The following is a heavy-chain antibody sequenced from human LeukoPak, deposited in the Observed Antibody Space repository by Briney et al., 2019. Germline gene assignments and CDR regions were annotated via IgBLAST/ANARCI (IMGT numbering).Heavy chain of an antibody. Sequence: PGGSLRLSCAASGFTFSSYSMNWVRQAPGKGLEWASSISSSSSYIYYADSVKGRFTISRDNAKNSLYLQMSSLRAEDTAVYYCARDLVAVADTYYYYYMDVWGKGTTVTVSS. CDR1: GFTFSSYS. CDR2: ISSSSSYI. V-gene: IGHV3-21*01. D-gene: IGHD6-19*01. CDR3: ARDLVAVADTYYYYYMDV. J-gene: IGHJ6*03.